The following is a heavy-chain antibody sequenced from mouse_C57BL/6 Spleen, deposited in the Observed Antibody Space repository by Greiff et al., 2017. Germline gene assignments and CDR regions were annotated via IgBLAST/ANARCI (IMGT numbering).Heavy chain of an antibody. D-gene: IGHD4-1*01. J-gene: IGHJ1*03. V-gene: IGHV3-6*01. CDR3: AREGTGRDWYFDV. CDR2: ISYDGSN. CDR1: GYSITSGYY. Sequence: EVKLMESGPGLVKPSQSLSLTCSVTGYSITSGYYWNWIRQFPGTKLEWMGYISYDGSNNYNPSLKNRISITRDTSKNQFFLKLNSVTTEDTATYYCAREGTGRDWYFDVWGTGTTVTVSS.